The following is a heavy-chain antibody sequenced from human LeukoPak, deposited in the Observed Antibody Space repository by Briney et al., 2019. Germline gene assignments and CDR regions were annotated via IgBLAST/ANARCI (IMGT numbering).Heavy chain of an antibody. CDR3: AREPTAMIL. D-gene: IGHD5-18*01. J-gene: IGHJ4*02. V-gene: IGHV3-21*01. CDR1: GFTFSTYS. Sequence: GGSLRLSCAASGFTFSTYSMTWVRQTPGKGLEWVSSISSSSTYIYYADSVKGRFTISRDNAKNSLYLQMNSLRVEDTAVYYCAREPTAMILWGQGTLVTVSS. CDR2: ISSSSTYI.